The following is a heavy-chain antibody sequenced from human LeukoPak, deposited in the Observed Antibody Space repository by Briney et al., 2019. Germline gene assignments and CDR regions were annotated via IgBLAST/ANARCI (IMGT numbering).Heavy chain of an antibody. D-gene: IGHD3-3*01. V-gene: IGHV3-66*01. CDR3: VRAVGGNDGRTFGY. CDR1: GFTVSDNY. J-gene: IGHJ4*02. CDR2: IYGDGRT. Sequence: GGSLRLSCVVSGFTVSDNYMIWVRQAPGKGLERASVIYGDGRTSYPDSVKGRFTISRDNAKNTLYLQMNSLRAEDTAMYYCVRAVGGNDGRTFGYWAQGTLVTVSS.